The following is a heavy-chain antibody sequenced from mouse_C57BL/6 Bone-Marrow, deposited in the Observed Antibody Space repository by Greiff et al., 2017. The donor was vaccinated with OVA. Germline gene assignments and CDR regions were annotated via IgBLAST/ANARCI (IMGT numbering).Heavy chain of an antibody. CDR1: GFTFSSYA. CDR3: ARDWGYPFAY. D-gene: IGHD2-2*01. J-gene: IGHJ3*01. V-gene: IGHV5-4*01. Sequence: EVQGVESGGGLVKPGGSLKLSCAASGFTFSSYAMSWVRQTPEKRLEWVATISDGGSYTYYPDNVKGRFTISRDNAKNNLYLQMSHLKSEDTAMYYCARDWGYPFAYWGQGTLVTVSA. CDR2: ISDGGSYT.